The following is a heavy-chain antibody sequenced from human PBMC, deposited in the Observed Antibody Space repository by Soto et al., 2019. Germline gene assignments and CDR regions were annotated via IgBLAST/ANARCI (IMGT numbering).Heavy chain of an antibody. J-gene: IGHJ6*03. Sequence: EVQLVESGGGLVQPGGSLRLSCAASGFTVSSYWMHWVRQSPGKGLVWVSRINSDGRITNYADSVKGRFTISSDNAKNKLYLQMNSLRAEDTAVYYCARSAYSDYFYYYYIDVWGKGTTVTVSS. D-gene: IGHD4-17*01. CDR2: INSDGRIT. V-gene: IGHV3-74*01. CDR1: GFTVSSYW. CDR3: ARSAYSDYFYYYYIDV.